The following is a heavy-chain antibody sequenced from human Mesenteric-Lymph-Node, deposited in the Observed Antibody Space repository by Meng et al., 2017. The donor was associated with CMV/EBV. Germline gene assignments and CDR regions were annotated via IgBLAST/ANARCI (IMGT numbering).Heavy chain of an antibody. J-gene: IGHJ5*01. D-gene: IGHD6-13*01. V-gene: IGHV4-38-2*02. CDR1: GYSISSTYY. Sequence: GSLRLTCTVSGYSISSTYYWGWIRQTPGKGLEWLGSIYHTGTTYYNYNPSLKSRVTLSVDTSQNQFSLKLTSLTASDTAVYYCARDGGGSGEASSSWIWFDSWGRGTLVTVSS. CDR2: IYHTGTT. CDR3: ARDGGGSGEASSSWIWFDS.